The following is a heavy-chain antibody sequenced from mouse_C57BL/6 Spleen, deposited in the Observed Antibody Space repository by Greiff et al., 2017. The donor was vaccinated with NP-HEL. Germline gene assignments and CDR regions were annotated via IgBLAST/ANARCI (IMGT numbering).Heavy chain of an antibody. CDR2: IDPSDSYT. D-gene: IGHD1-1*01. J-gene: IGHJ3*01. Sequence: QVHVKQPGAELVRPGTSVKLSCKASGYTFTSYWMHWVKQRPGQGLEWIGVIDPSDSYTNYNQKFKGKATLTVDTSSSTAYMQLSSLTSEDSAVYYYAREDYGSSYFAYWGQGTLVTVSA. V-gene: IGHV1-59*01. CDR1: GYTFTSYW. CDR3: AREDYGSSYFAY.